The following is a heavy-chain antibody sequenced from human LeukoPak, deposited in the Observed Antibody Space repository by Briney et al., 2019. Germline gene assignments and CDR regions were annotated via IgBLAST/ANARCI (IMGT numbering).Heavy chain of an antibody. CDR2: INHDGGLT. CDR3: ARWSTGFDY. CDR1: GFTFTTYY. V-gene: IGHV3-7*01. J-gene: IGHJ4*02. D-gene: IGHD5/OR15-5a*01. Sequence: GGSLRLSCATSGFTFTTYYLSWVRQAPGKGLEWVANINHDGGLTFYVDSVKGRFTIPRDNAENFLYLQMNSLRAEDTAVYYCARWSTGFDYRGQGAQVTVSS.